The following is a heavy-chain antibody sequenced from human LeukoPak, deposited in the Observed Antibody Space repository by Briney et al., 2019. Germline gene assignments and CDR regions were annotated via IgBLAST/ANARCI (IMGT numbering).Heavy chain of an antibody. V-gene: IGHV5-51*01. Sequence: GESLKISCKGFGYSFSRYWIGWVRPLPGKGLEWMGIIYPGDSDTRYSPSFQGQVTISVDQSISTAYLQWSSLKASDTAMYYCARQPTSPTYCGGDCYLDYWGQGTLVTVSS. D-gene: IGHD2-21*02. CDR3: ARQPTSPTYCGGDCYLDY. CDR1: GYSFSRYW. CDR2: IYPGDSDT. J-gene: IGHJ4*02.